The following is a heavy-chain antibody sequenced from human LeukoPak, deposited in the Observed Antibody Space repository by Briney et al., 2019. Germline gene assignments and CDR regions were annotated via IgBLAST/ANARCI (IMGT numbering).Heavy chain of an antibody. D-gene: IGHD3-22*01. CDR1: GYTFTGYY. Sequence: ASVKVSCKASGYTFTGYYMHWVRQAPGQGLEWMGWINPNSGGTNYAQKFQGRVTMTRDTSISTAYMELSRLRSDDTAVYYCARGDYYDSSGYYSYFDYRGQGTLVTVSS. CDR2: INPNSGGT. J-gene: IGHJ4*02. V-gene: IGHV1-2*02. CDR3: ARGDYYDSSGYYSYFDY.